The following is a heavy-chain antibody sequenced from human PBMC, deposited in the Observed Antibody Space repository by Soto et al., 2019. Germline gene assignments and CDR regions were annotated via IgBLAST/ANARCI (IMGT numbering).Heavy chain of an antibody. CDR1: GFTFRSYG. Sequence: RGSLRLSCVASGFTFRSYGIHWVRQAPGKGQEWVAVISYDGSNKYYADSVKGRLTISRDNSKNTLYLQINSLRAEDMAVYYCARDDYGSGSYPYYYGMDVWGQGT. D-gene: IGHD3-10*01. J-gene: IGHJ6*02. CDR2: ISYDGSNK. V-gene: IGHV3-30*03. CDR3: ARDDYGSGSYPYYYGMDV.